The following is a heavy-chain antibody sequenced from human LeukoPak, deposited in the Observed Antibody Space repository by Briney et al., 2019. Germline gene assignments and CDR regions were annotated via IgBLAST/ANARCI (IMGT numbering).Heavy chain of an antibody. CDR1: GGTFSSYT. CDR2: IIPILGIA. D-gene: IGHD6-13*01. J-gene: IGHJ4*02. V-gene: IGHV1-69*02. CDR3: APQRRGDGSSWYQY. Sequence: GASVKVSCKASGGTFSSYTISWVRQAPGQGLEWMGRIIPILGIANSSQKFQGRVTITAAKSTSTAYLELSSLRSEDTAVYYCAPQRRGDGSSWYQYWGQGTLVTVSS.